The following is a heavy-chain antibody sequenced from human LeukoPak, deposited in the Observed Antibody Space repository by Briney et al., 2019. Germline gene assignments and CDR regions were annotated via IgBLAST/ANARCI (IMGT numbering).Heavy chain of an antibody. CDR2: IYSGGST. D-gene: IGHD3-10*01. J-gene: IGHJ4*02. CDR3: AKVPGLWFGEFLYYFDY. V-gene: IGHV3-53*05. CDR1: GFTVSSNY. Sequence: PGGSLRLSCAASGFTVSSNYMSWVRQAPGKGLEWVSVIYSGGSTFYADSVKGRFTISRDNSKNTLYLQMNSLRAEDTAVYYCAKVPGLWFGEFLYYFDYWGQGTLVTVSS.